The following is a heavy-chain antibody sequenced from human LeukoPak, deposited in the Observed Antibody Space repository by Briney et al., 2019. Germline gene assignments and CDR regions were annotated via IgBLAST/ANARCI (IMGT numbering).Heavy chain of an antibody. D-gene: IGHD6-13*01. V-gene: IGHV3-7*01. Sequence: GGSLRLSCAASGFTFSSYWMSWVRQAPGKGLEWVANIKEDGSEKYYVDSVKGRFTMSRDNAKKSLYLQMNSLRGDDTAVYYCVRGPLIGAAGMTWGQGTLVTVST. J-gene: IGHJ5*02. CDR3: VRGPLIGAAGMT. CDR2: IKEDGSEK. CDR1: GFTFSSYW.